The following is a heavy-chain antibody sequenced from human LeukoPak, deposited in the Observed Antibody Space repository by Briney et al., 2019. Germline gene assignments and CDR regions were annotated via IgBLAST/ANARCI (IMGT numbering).Heavy chain of an antibody. CDR1: GFTFSTYA. CDR2: ISDSAST. J-gene: IGHJ4*02. D-gene: IGHD2-2*01. Sequence: PGGSLRLSCAASGFTFSTYAMTWVRQAPGKGLEWVSSISDSASTYYADSVKGRFTISRDNSKNTLYLQMNSLRPEDTAVSYCANIPNLRDCSRPSCLYYFDFWGRGTLVTVSS. V-gene: IGHV3-23*01. CDR3: ANIPNLRDCSRPSCLYYFDF.